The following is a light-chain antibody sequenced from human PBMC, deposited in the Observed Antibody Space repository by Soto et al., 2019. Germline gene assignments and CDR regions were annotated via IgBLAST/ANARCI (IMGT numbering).Light chain of an antibody. CDR2: DDS. J-gene: IGLJ1*01. Sequence: SYQLTQPPSLSVAPGQTARVTCGGHTIGSKAVHWYRQQPGQAPVLVVHDDSDRPSGIPERFSGSNSGNTATLTISRVEAGDEADYYCQVWDSSSDLYVVGIGPKVTVL. CDR3: QVWDSSSDLYV. V-gene: IGLV3-21*02. CDR1: TIGSKA.